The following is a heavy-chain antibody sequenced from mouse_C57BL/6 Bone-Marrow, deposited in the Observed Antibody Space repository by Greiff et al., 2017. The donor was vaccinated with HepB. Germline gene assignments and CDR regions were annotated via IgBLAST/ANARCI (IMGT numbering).Heavy chain of an antibody. V-gene: IGHV2-2*01. CDR3: ARAYYGNYVGY. CDR2: IWSGGST. Sequence: VKVEESGPGLVQPSQSLSITCTVSGFSLTSYGVHWVRQSPGKGLEWLGVIWSGGSTDYNAAFISRLSISKDNSKSQVFFKMNSLQADDTAIYYCARAYYGNYVGYWGQGTTLTVSS. J-gene: IGHJ2*01. D-gene: IGHD2-10*01. CDR1: GFSLTSYG.